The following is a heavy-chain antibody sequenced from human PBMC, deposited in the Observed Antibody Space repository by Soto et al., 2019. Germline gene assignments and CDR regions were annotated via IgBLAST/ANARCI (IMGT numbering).Heavy chain of an antibody. V-gene: IGHV4-34*01. D-gene: IGHD2-2*01. J-gene: IGHJ5*02. CDR2: INHSGST. Sequence: SETLSLTCAVYGGSFSGYYWSWIRQPPGKGLEWIGEINHSGSTNYNPSLKSRVTISVDTSKNQFSLKLSSVTAADTAVYYCAREAPLREDCSSTSCYFSWFDPWGQGTLVTVSS. CDR3: AREAPLREDCSSTSCYFSWFDP. CDR1: GGSFSGYY.